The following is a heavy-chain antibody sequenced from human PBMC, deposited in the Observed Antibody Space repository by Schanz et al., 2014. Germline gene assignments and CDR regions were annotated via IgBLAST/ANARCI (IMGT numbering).Heavy chain of an antibody. V-gene: IGHV1-18*01. CDR3: ARDAADFYDILTEEDY. CDR1: GYTFTTYA. J-gene: IGHJ4*02. CDR2: ISVYTGNT. Sequence: QVQLVQSGAEVKKPGASVRVSCKASGYTFTTYAMSWVRQAPGQGLEWVGWISVYTGNTKYGQKVQGRVTMTADTSTNTAYMELRSLRSDDTAVYYCARDAADFYDILTEEDYWGQGTLVNGSS. D-gene: IGHD3-9*01.